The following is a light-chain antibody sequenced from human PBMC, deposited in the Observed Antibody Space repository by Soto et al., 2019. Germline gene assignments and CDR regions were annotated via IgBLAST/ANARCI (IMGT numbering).Light chain of an antibody. V-gene: IGKV3-20*01. CDR2: GVS. CDR1: QSLTSSY. CDR3: QHYGYSLWT. J-gene: IGKJ1*01. Sequence: EIVLTQSPGTLSLSPGETATLSCRASQSLTSSYLAWYQQRPGQAPSLLIYGVSSRATGIPDRFSGSGSGTDFTLTITRREPEDFAVYYCQHYGYSLWTFGQGTKVDIK.